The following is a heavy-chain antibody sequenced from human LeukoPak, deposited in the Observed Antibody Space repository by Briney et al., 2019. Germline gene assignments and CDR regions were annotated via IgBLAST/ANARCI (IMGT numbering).Heavy chain of an antibody. Sequence: GGSLRLSCAASGFPLSSYAMSWVRQVPGKGLEWVSATSSSDDGTYHADSVRGRFTIYRDNFRNTLYLQMNRLRVEDAALYYCARDSRLRGNYYYYYYMDVWGKGTTVTVSS. CDR3: ARDSRLRGNYYYYYYMDV. CDR1: GFPLSSYA. J-gene: IGHJ6*03. CDR2: TSSSDDGT. D-gene: IGHD4-17*01. V-gene: IGHV3-23*01.